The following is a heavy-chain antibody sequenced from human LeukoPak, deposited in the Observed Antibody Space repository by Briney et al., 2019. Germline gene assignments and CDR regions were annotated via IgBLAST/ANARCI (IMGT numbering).Heavy chain of an antibody. CDR2: INPNSGGT. Sequence: ASMKVSCKTSEYTFTNYYMHWVRQAPGQGLEWMGWINPNSGGTNYAQKLQDRVTMTRDTSISTAYMELSSLRSDDTAVYYCAAFGPFYYGSGSSKGGDLWGQGTLASVSS. CDR3: AAFGPFYYGSGSSKGGDL. V-gene: IGHV1-2*02. D-gene: IGHD3-10*01. CDR1: EYTFTNYY. J-gene: IGHJ4*02.